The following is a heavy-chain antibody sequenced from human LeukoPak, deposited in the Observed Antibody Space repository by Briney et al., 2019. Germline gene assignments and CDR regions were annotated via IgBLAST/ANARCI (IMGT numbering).Heavy chain of an antibody. D-gene: IGHD3-22*01. Sequence: SVKVSCKASGGTFNSYDISWVRQAPGQGGEWMGRIIHSFGKAKYAQKLQGRVKINKDESRSTAYMELSSLRSEDTAVYYCARARRITMIVVVEGDWFDLWGQGTLVTVSS. J-gene: IGHJ5*02. CDR1: GGTFNSYD. CDR3: ARARRITMIVVVEGDWFDL. CDR2: IIHSFGKA. V-gene: IGHV1-69*05.